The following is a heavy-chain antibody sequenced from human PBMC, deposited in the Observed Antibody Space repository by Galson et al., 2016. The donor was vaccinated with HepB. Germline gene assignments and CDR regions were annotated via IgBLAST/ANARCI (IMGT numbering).Heavy chain of an antibody. V-gene: IGHV4-34*01. CDR3: AALLEWQQSPRWAV. Sequence: SETLSLTCAVNGGYFSDNYWSWIRQAPGKGLEWIGDMNHRGRTNYKPSLESRGPLSLDTSKNEFSLKMTSVTAADTAVYYCAALLEWQQSPRWAVWGQGTTVTVSS. CDR2: MNHRGRT. D-gene: IGHD3-3*01. J-gene: IGHJ6*02. CDR1: GGYFSDNY.